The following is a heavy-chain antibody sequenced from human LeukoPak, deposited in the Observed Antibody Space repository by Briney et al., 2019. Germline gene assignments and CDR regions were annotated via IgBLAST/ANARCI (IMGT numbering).Heavy chain of an antibody. D-gene: IGHD1-26*01. CDR3: AKEGGSYGDAFDI. Sequence: GGSLRLSCEASGFNFSNYGMSWVRQAPGKGLEWVSAISISSRNIFYPDSLKGRFTISRDNSKNSLYLQMHSLRAEDTAVYYCAKEGGSYGDAFDIWGQGTMVTVSS. CDR1: GFNFSNYG. CDR2: ISISSRNI. J-gene: IGHJ3*02. V-gene: IGHV3-21*01.